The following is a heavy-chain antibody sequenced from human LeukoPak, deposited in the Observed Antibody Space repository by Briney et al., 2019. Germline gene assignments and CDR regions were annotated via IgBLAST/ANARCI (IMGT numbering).Heavy chain of an antibody. D-gene: IGHD3-9*01. Sequence: GGSLRLSCAAAGFTFYNYAMSWVRQAPGKGLEWVSGISGSGGSTYYGDSGKGRFTISRDNSKNTLYMQMNSLRAEDTAVYYCVKAIPYYDILTGYSTTMYYFDYWGQGTLVTVSS. J-gene: IGHJ4*02. CDR1: GFTFYNYA. CDR3: VKAIPYYDILTGYSTTMYYFDY. V-gene: IGHV3-23*01. CDR2: ISGSGGST.